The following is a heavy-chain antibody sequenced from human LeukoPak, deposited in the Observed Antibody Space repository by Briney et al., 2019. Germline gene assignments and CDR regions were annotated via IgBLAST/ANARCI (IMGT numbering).Heavy chain of an antibody. CDR2: ISGSGDST. CDR1: GFTFSSYT. V-gene: IGHV3-23*01. J-gene: IGHJ4*02. CDR3: AGTEARGYYSGNDLY. D-gene: IGHD5-12*01. Sequence: QTGGSLRLSCAASGFTFSSYTMSWVRQAPGKGLEWVSAISGSGDSTYYADSVKGRFTISRDNSKNTLYLQMNSLRAEDTAVYYCAGTEARGYYSGNDLYWGQGTLVTVSS.